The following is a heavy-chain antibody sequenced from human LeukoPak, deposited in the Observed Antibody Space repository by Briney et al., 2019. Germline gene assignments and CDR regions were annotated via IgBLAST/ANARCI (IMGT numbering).Heavy chain of an antibody. CDR2: ISGSGGST. V-gene: IGHV3-23*01. CDR3: AKGTGGGNCSSTSCYLGNYYYYGMDV. CDR1: GFACGWFS. D-gene: IGHD2-2*01. Sequence: GWGLALGGAASGFACGWFSVVWVRLAQGKGLEWVSAISGSGGSTYYADSVKGRFTISRDNSKNTLYLQMNSLRAEDTAVYYCAKGTGGGNCSSTSCYLGNYYYYGMDVWGQGTTVTVSS. J-gene: IGHJ6*02.